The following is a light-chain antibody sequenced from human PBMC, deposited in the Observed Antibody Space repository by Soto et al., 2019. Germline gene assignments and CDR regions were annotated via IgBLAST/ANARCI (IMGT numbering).Light chain of an antibody. V-gene: IGLV1-40*01. CDR1: SYNIGAGYD. J-gene: IGLJ3*02. Sequence: QSVLTQQPSVSGAPGQRVTISCTGSSYNIGAGYDVHWYQQLPGTAPKLLIYGNSNRPSGVPDRFSGSKSGTSASLAITGLQAEDEADYYCQSYDSSLSALFGGGTKLTVL. CDR2: GNS. CDR3: QSYDSSLSAL.